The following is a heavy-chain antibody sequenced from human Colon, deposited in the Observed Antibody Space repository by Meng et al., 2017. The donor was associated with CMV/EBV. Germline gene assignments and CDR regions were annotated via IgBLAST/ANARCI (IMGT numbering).Heavy chain of an antibody. Sequence: GGSLRLSCAASGFTFSDYYMNWVRQAPGKGLEWVSSISSSSTIYYAASVKGRFTISRDNSDNTLYLQMNSLSGGDTAVYYCARVMASRTDAFDIWGQGTMVTVSS. J-gene: IGHJ3*02. CDR2: ISSSSTI. CDR1: GFTFSDYY. V-gene: IGHV3-69-1*01. CDR3: ARVMASRTDAFDI. D-gene: IGHD5-24*01.